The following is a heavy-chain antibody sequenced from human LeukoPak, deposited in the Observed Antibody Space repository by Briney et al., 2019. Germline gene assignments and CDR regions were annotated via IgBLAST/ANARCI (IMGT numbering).Heavy chain of an antibody. D-gene: IGHD6-19*01. CDR1: GFTFSSYN. J-gene: IGHJ4*02. Sequence: GGSLRLSCAASGFTFSSYNINWVRQAPGKGLEWVSYISSSSSNIYYADSVKGRFTISRDNAKNSLYLQMNSLRAEDTAVYYCASSNGYSSGWYLPITDYWGQGTLVTVSS. V-gene: IGHV3-48*01. CDR3: ASSNGYSSGWYLPITDY. CDR2: ISSSSSNI.